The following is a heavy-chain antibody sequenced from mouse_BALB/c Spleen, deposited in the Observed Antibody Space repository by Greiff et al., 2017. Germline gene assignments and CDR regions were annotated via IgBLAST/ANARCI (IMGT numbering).Heavy chain of an antibody. D-gene: IGHD3-3*01. CDR3: ARGGWAMDY. CDR2: INPGSGGT. V-gene: IGHV1-54*01. CDR1: GYAFTNYL. J-gene: IGHJ4*01. Sequence: VQLQQSGAELVRPGTSVKVSCKASGYAFTNYLIEWVKQRPGQGLEWIGVINPGSGGTNYNEKFKGKATLTADKSSSTAYMQLSSLTSDDSAVYFCARGGWAMDYWGQGTSVTVSS.